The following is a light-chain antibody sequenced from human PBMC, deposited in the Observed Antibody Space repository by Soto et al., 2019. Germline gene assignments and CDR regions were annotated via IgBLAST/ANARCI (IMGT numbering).Light chain of an antibody. J-gene: IGLJ3*02. CDR2: SNN. CDR3: AAWDDSMNGWV. V-gene: IGLV1-44*01. Sequence: QSVLTQPPSASGTPGQRVAISCSGNSSNIGSNSVNWYQQLPGTAPKLLVYSNNRRPSGVPDRISGSKSGASASLAFSGLQSEDADEYFGAAWDDSMNGWVFGGGTKLTVL. CDR1: SSNIGSNS.